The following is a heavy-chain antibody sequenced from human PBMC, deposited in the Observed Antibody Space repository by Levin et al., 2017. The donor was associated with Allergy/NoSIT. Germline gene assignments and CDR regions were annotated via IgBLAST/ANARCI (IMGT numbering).Heavy chain of an antibody. CDR2: IKSNVHGGTT. J-gene: IGHJ4*02. Sequence: LSLTCVASGVTLRDAWMSWVRQAPGKGLEWVGRIKSNVHGGTTDYAAPVKGRFTISRDDSKNTLFLQMNSLRIEDTAVYYCTTDRRWEPLQFDHWGQGTQVIVSS. D-gene: IGHD1-26*01. V-gene: IGHV3-15*01. CDR3: TTDRRWEPLQFDH. CDR1: GVTLRDAW.